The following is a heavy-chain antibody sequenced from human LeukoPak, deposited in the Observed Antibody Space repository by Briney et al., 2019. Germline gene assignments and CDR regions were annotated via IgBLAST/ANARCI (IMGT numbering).Heavy chain of an antibody. J-gene: IGHJ6*03. CDR2: ISAYNVNT. V-gene: IGHV1-18*04. CDR3: ARAIEGATANYYYYMDV. Sequence: ASVKVSCKASGYTFTGYYMHWVRQAPGQGLEWMGWISAYNVNTNYAQKLQGRVTMTTDTSTSTAYMELRSLRSDDTAVYYCARAIEGATANYYYYMDVWGKGTTVTVSS. CDR1: GYTFTGYY. D-gene: IGHD1-26*01.